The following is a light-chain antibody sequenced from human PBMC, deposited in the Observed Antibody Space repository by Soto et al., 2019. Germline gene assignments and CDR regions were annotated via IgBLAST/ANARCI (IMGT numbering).Light chain of an antibody. Sequence: DIQMTQSPSSLSASVGDRVTISCRASQTIKSYLNWYQHKPGKAPQLLISGASSLQGGVPSRFSGSASGPEFTLTISSLQPEDIATYYCQQCYTTPYTFSQGTKLDLK. CDR3: QQCYTTPYT. CDR1: QTIKSY. V-gene: IGKV1-39*01. J-gene: IGKJ2*01. CDR2: GAS.